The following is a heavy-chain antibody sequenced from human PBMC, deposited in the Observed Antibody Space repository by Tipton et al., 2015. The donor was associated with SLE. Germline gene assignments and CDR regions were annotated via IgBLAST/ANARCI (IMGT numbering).Heavy chain of an antibody. V-gene: IGHV4-34*01. CDR3: ARGLTAETGGDAFDI. Sequence: TLSLTCAVYGGSFSGYYWSWIRQPPGKGLEWIGEINHSGSTNYNPSLKSRVTISVDTSKNHFSLELASVTAADTAVYYCARGLTAETGGDAFDIWGQGTMVTVSS. CDR2: INHSGST. CDR1: GGSFSGYY. D-gene: IGHD7-27*01. J-gene: IGHJ3*02.